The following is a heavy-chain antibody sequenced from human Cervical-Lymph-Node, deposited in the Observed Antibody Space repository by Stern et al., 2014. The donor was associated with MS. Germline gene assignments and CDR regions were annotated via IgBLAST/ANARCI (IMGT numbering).Heavy chain of an antibody. CDR3: ARQSGYYYYGMDV. D-gene: IGHD3-10*01. CDR1: GGSISSSSYY. CDR2: IFYSGST. J-gene: IGHJ6*02. Sequence: QVQLQESGPGLVKPSETLSLTCTVSGGSISSSSYYWGWIRQPPGKGLEWIGGIFYSGSTYYNPSLKSRITISLDTSRNHLSLKLSFVTAADTAVYYCARQSGYYYYGMDVWGQGTTVTVSS. V-gene: IGHV4-39*01.